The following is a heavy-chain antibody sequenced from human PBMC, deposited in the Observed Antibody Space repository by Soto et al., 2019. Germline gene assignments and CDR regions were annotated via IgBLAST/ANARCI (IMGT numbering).Heavy chain of an antibody. CDR2: INPNGGST. D-gene: IGHD5-18*01. Sequence: ASVKVSCKASGYTFTHYYMHWVRQAPGQGLEWMGIINPNGGSTTYAQRFRAGFTMTRDTSTSTVYMELSSLRSEDSAVYYCASSVNSAMAFDYWGQGTLVTVSS. V-gene: IGHV1-46*01. J-gene: IGHJ4*02. CDR1: GYTFTHYY. CDR3: ASSVNSAMAFDY.